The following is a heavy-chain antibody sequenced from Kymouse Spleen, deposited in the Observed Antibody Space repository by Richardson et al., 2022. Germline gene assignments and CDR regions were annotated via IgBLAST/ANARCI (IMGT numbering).Heavy chain of an antibody. V-gene: IGHV3-33*01. D-gene: IGHD3-10*01. CDR1: GFTFSSYG. CDR2: IWYDGSNK. CDR3: AREEEITMVRGVKGYFDY. J-gene: IGHJ4*02. Sequence: QVQLVESGGGVVQPGRSLRLSCAASGFTFSSYGMHWVRQAPGKGLEWVAVIWYDGSNKYYADSVKGRFTISRDNSKNTLYLQMNSLRAEDTAVYYCAREEEITMVRGVKGYFDYWGQGTLVTVSS.